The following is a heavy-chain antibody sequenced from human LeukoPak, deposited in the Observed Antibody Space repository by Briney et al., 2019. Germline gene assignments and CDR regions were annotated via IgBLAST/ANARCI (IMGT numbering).Heavy chain of an antibody. D-gene: IGHD1-7*01. V-gene: IGHV1-8*01. CDR1: GYTFTSYD. J-gene: IGHJ3*01. Sequence: ASVKVSCKASGYTFTSYDINWVRQATGQGLEWMGWMNPNSGNTGCAQKFQGRVTMTRNTSISTAYMELSSLRSEDTAVYYCARGRTRPNWYFDLWGQGTMVTVSS. CDR3: ARGRTRPNWYFDL. CDR2: MNPNSGNT.